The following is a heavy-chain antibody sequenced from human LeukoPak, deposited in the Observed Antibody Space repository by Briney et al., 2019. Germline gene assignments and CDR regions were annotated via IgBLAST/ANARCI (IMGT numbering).Heavy chain of an antibody. CDR2: IYYSGST. CDR1: SGSITSSSYY. J-gene: IGHJ5*02. D-gene: IGHD6-6*01. CDR3: ARHEAVAARPNWFDP. Sequence: PSETLSLTCSVSSGSITSSSYYWGWTRQPPGKALECIGSIYYSGSTYSSPSLKSRLTICVDTSKNQFSLKLSSVTAADTAVYYCARHEAVAARPNWFDPWGQGTLVSVSS. V-gene: IGHV4-39*01.